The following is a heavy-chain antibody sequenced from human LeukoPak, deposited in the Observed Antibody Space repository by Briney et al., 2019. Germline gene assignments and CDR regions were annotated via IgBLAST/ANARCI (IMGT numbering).Heavy chain of an antibody. CDR1: GFTFSSYA. Sequence: PGGSLRLSCAASGFTFSSYAMNWVRQAPGKGLDWVSAISSSGASTYYADSVKGRFTISRDNSKNTLYLQMNSLRAEDTAVYYCAKVALIREPGAFDIWGQGTMVTVSS. CDR3: AKVALIREPGAFDI. V-gene: IGHV3-23*01. D-gene: IGHD1-26*01. CDR2: ISSSGAST. J-gene: IGHJ3*02.